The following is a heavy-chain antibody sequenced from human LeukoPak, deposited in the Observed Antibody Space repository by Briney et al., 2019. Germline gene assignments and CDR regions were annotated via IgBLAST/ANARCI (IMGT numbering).Heavy chain of an antibody. CDR2: ISGSGGGT. CDR3: AKDELTMWGTMVRGVIITD. Sequence: GGSLRLSCAASGFTFSSYAMSWVRQAPGKGLEWVSAISGSGGGTYYADSVKGRFNISRDNSKNTLYLQMNSLRAEDTAVYYCAKDELTMWGTMVRGVIITDWGQGTLVTVSS. J-gene: IGHJ4*02. V-gene: IGHV3-23*01. D-gene: IGHD3-10*01. CDR1: GFTFSSYA.